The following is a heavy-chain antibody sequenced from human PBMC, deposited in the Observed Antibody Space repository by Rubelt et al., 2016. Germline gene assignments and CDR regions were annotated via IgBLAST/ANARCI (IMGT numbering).Heavy chain of an antibody. Sequence: GWIRQPPGKGLEWIGSIYYSGSTYYNPSLKSRVTISVDTSKNQFSLKLSSVTAADTAVYYCARTYYDSSGPPYYYYGMDVWGQGTTVTVSS. CDR3: ARTYYDSSGPPYYYYGMDV. J-gene: IGHJ6*02. V-gene: IGHV4-39*01. D-gene: IGHD3-22*01. CDR2: IYYSGST.